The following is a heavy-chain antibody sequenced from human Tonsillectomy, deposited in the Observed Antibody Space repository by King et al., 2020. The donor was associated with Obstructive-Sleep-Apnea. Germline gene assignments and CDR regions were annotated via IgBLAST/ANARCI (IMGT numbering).Heavy chain of an antibody. J-gene: IGHJ4*02. V-gene: IGHV3-21*06. D-gene: IGHD2-2*01. CDR2: ISSTSSYI. CDR1: GFTFSSYS. CDR3: ARDLGLDIVVVPAAMR. Sequence: VQLVESGGGLVKPGGSLRLSCAASGFTFSSYSMNWVRQAPGKGLEWVSSISSTSSYIYYADSVKGRFTISRDDAKNSLYLQMNSLRAEDTAGYYCARDLGLDIVVVPAAMRGGQGTLVTVSS.